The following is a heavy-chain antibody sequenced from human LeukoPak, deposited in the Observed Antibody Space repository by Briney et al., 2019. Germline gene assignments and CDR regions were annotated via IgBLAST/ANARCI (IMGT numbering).Heavy chain of an antibody. D-gene: IGHD5-24*01. CDR2: IYPGDSDT. V-gene: IGHV5-51*01. Sequence: KVSCKASGYTFTSYGISWVRQAPGQGLEWMGIIYPGDSDTRYSPSFQGQVIFSADKSISTAYLQWTSLKASDTAMYYCARADGYWGLSWGQGTLVTVSS. J-gene: IGHJ5*02. CDR3: ARADGYWGLS. CDR1: GYTFTSYG.